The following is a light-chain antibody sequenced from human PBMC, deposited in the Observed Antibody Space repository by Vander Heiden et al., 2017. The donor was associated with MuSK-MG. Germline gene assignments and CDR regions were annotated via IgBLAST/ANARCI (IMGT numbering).Light chain of an antibody. V-gene: IGKV1-5*03. CDR1: QSITNY. CDR2: QAS. J-gene: IGKJ1*01. Sequence: DIQMTQSPSTLSASVGDRVTITCRASQSITNYLAWYQQKPGQAPKLLIYQASSLESGVTSRFSASGFGTEFTLTISSLQADDFATYYCQQYYSYSAFGQGTNVEI. CDR3: QQYYSYSA.